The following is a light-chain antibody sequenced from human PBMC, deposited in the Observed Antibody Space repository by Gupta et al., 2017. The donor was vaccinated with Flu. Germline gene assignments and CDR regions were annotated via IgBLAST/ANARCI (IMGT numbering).Light chain of an antibody. CDR3: SSYTNTNTFVV. V-gene: IGLV2-14*01. CDR2: EVS. Sequence: QSSLTPPASVSGSPGTSITISCTGTSSDVGGYNYVSWYQQHPGKAPKLMIFEVSNRPSGVSNRFSGSKSGNTASLTISGLQAEDEADYYCSSYTNTNTFVVFGGGTKLTVL. J-gene: IGLJ2*01. CDR1: SSDVGGYNY.